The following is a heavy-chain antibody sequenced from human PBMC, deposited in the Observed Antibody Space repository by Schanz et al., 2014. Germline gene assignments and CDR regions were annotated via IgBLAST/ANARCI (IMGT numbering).Heavy chain of an antibody. CDR3: ARGGGPEDVFDI. CDR2: IYSTGST. V-gene: IGHV4-61*02. CDR1: GGSISSGSYY. J-gene: IGHJ3*02. D-gene: IGHD5-12*01. Sequence: QVQLQESGPGLVKPSQTLSLTCTVSGGSISSGSYYWSWIRQPAGKGLEWIGRIYSTGSTNYNPSLKSRVTISLDTSKNQFSLKLTSVTAADTAVYYCARGGGPEDVFDIWGQGTILTVSS.